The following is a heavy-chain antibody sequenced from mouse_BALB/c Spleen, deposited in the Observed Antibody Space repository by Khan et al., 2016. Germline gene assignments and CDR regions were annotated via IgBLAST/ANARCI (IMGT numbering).Heavy chain of an antibody. CDR2: ISYSGST. V-gene: IGHV3-2*02. CDR1: GYSITSDYA. D-gene: IGHD2-4*01. Sequence: EVQLVESGPGLVKPSQSLSLTCTVTGYSITSDYAWNWIRQFPGNKLEWMGYISYSGSTSYNPSLKSRISITRDTSKNQFFLQLNSVATEDTATYDGGGYDYDRGYFDYWGQGTTLTVSS. CDR3: GGYDYDRGYFDY. J-gene: IGHJ2*01.